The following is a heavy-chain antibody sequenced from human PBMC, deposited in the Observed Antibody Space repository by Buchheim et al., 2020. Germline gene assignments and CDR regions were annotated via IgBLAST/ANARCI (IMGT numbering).Heavy chain of an antibody. V-gene: IGHV1-46*01. D-gene: IGHD3-22*01. Sequence: QVQLVQSGAEVKKPGASMKIACKASGHTLTYYYVHWVRQAPGQGLEWMGIINRSGGSTTYSQKFLGRISMTWDTSANTVYMELSSLRSEDTAVYYCARGDSYDTNGYYLDLWGQGTL. J-gene: IGHJ4*02. CDR3: ARGDSYDTNGYYLDL. CDR1: GHTLTYYY. CDR2: INRSGGST.